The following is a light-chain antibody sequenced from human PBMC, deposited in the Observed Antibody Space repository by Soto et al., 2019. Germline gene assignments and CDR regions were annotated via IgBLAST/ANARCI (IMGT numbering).Light chain of an antibody. CDR2: DAS. J-gene: IGKJ4*01. CDR3: QQYNSWPLT. CDR1: QTISGW. Sequence: DIQMTQSPSSLSASVGDGVTITCRASQTISGWLAWYQQRPGKAPKLLISDASSLRSGVPSRFSGSGSGTEFTLTISSLQPDDFAVYYCQQYNSWPLTFGGGTKVDIK. V-gene: IGKV1-5*01.